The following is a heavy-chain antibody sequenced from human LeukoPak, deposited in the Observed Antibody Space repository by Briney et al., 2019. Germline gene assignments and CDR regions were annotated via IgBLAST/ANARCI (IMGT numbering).Heavy chain of an antibody. CDR3: AKYSGSYYDPFDY. CDR1: GGTFSSYA. D-gene: IGHD1-26*01. CDR2: IIPIFGTA. Sequence: GASVKVSCKASGGTFSSYAISWVRQAPGQGLEWMGGIIPIFGTANYAQKFQGRVTITTDESTSTAYMELNSLRAEDTAVYYCAKYSGSYYDPFDYWGQGTLVTVSS. V-gene: IGHV1-69*05. J-gene: IGHJ4*02.